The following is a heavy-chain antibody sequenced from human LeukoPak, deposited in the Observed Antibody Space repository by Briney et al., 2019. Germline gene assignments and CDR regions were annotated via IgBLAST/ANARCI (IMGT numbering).Heavy chain of an antibody. Sequence: GGSLRLSCAASEFTFSSYGMHWVRQAPGKGLEWVAFIRYDGSNKYYADSVKGRFTISRDNSKNTLYLQMNSLRAEDTAVYYCAKSYDFWSGYYPEYYFDYWGQGTLVTVSS. J-gene: IGHJ4*02. CDR1: EFTFSSYG. V-gene: IGHV3-30*02. CDR3: AKSYDFWSGYYPEYYFDY. D-gene: IGHD3-3*01. CDR2: IRYDGSNK.